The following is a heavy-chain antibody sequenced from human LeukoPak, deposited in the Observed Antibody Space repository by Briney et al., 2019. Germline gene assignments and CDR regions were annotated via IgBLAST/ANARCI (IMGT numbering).Heavy chain of an antibody. Sequence: SETLSLTCTVSGGSTSSYYWSWIRQPPGKGLEWIGYIYYSGSTYYNPSLKSRVTISVDTSKNQFSLKLSSVTAADTAVYYCASHVRNWGQGTLVTVSS. CDR2: IYYSGST. J-gene: IGHJ4*02. CDR3: ASHVRN. CDR1: GGSTSSYY. V-gene: IGHV4-59*04.